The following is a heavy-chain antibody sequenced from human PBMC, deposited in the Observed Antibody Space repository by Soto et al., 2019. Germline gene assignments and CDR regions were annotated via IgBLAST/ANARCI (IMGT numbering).Heavy chain of an antibody. Sequence: PSETLSLTCTVSGDSINSDYWSWVRQPPWKVLEWIGYLYYRGSTNYNPSLKSRVTISLDTSKNQFSLELSSVTAADTAVYYCARSRLVDYDFWSGSEPYYYYYYMDVWGKGTTVTVSS. D-gene: IGHD3-3*01. J-gene: IGHJ6*03. CDR1: GDSINSDY. CDR2: LYYRGST. V-gene: IGHV4-59*01. CDR3: ARSRLVDYDFWSGSEPYYYYYYMDV.